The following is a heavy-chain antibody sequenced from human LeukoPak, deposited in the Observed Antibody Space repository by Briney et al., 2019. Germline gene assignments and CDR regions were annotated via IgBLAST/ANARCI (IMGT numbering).Heavy chain of an antibody. D-gene: IGHD3-22*01. CDR1: GFTFSGYS. CDR2: ISSSGSTI. J-gene: IGHJ1*01. V-gene: IGHV3-11*01. Sequence: GGSLRLSCAASGFTFSGYSMSWIRQAPGKGLEWVSYISSSGSTIYYADSVKGRFTISRDNAKNSLYLQMNSLRAEDTAVYYCASTQYYYDSSGQGHWGQGTLVTVSS. CDR3: ASTQYYYDSSGQGH.